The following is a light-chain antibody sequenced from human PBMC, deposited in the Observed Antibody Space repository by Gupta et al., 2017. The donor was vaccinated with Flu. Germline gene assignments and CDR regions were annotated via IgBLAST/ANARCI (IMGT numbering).Light chain of an antibody. J-gene: IGKJ3*01. CDR2: DAS. CDR3: QQRSNWPPIT. CDR1: QSVSRH. Sequence: LSLSPGERVTLSCRASQSVSRHLAWYQQKSGQAPRLLIYDASNRATGIPARFSGSGSGTDFTLTISSLESEDFAVYYCQQRSNWPPITFGPGTKVDIK. V-gene: IGKV3-11*01.